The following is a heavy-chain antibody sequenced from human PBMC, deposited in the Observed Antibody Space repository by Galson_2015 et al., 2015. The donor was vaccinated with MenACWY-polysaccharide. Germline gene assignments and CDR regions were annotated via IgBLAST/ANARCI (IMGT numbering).Heavy chain of an antibody. V-gene: IGHV5-51*01. CDR3: ARHAKYCSGGSCHLDY. D-gene: IGHD2-15*01. CDR1: GYSFTSYW. J-gene: IGHJ4*02. Sequence: QSGAEVKKPGEFLTISCPGSGYSFTSYWIGWVRQMPGKGLEWMGIIYPSDSDTRYSPSFQGQVTFSADKSINTAYLQWSSLRASDSAMYYCARHAKYCSGGSCHLDYWGQGTLVTVSS. CDR2: IYPSDSDT.